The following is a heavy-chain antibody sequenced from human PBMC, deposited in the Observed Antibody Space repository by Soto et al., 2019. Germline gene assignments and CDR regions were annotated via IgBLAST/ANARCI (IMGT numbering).Heavy chain of an antibody. CDR3: AKYYYDSSGYYYAFDY. D-gene: IGHD3-22*01. Sequence: GGSLRLSCAASGFTFSSYAMSWVRQAPGKGLEWVSAISGRGGSTYYADSVKGRLTISRDNSKNTLYLQMNSLRAEDTAVYYCAKYYYDSSGYYYAFDYWGQGTLVTVSS. V-gene: IGHV3-23*01. CDR1: GFTFSSYA. J-gene: IGHJ4*02. CDR2: ISGRGGST.